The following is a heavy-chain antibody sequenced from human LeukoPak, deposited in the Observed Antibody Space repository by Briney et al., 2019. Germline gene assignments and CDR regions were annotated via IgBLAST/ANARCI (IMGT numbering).Heavy chain of an antibody. Sequence: ASVKVSFKASGGTFTSYAISWVRQAPGQGLEWMGGIIPIFGTANYAQKFQGRVTITTDESTSTAYMELSSLRSEDTAVYYCARDRYSGSYQMDYWGQGTLVTVSS. CDR3: ARDRYSGSYQMDY. CDR2: IIPIFGTA. CDR1: GGTFTSYA. D-gene: IGHD1-26*01. J-gene: IGHJ4*02. V-gene: IGHV1-69*05.